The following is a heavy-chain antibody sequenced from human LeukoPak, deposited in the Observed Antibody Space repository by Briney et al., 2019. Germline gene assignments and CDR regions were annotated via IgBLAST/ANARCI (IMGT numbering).Heavy chain of an antibody. D-gene: IGHD4-17*01. CDR2: INTNTGNP. V-gene: IGHV7-4-1*02. CDR1: GYTFTSYA. J-gene: IGHJ6*02. Sequence: RASVKVSCKASGYTFTSYAMHWVRQAPGQGLEWMGWINTNTGNPTYAQGFTGRFVFSLDTSVSTAYLQISSLKSEDTAVYYCARAHYGDHSFYYYYAMDVWGQGTTVTVSS. CDR3: ARAHYGDHSFYYYYAMDV.